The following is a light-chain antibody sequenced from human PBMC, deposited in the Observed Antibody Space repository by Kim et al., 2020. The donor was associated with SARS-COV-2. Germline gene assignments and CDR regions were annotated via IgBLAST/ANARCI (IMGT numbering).Light chain of an antibody. Sequence: GQSITISRAGSSSDVGGYTHVSWYQQHPGKAPRLIIYSVIERPSGVSNRFSGSKSGNTASLTISGLQAEDEADYYCSSFTSSIAWVFGGGTQLTVL. CDR1: SSDVGGYTH. J-gene: IGLJ3*02. V-gene: IGLV2-14*03. CDR2: SVI. CDR3: SSFTSSIAWV.